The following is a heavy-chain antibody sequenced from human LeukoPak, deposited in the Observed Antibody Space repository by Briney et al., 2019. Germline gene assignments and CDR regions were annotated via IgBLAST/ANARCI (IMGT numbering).Heavy chain of an antibody. V-gene: IGHV3-7*03. Sequence: GGSLRLSCAASGFAFSSYWASWVRQAPGKGLEWVANINQDGSQKHYVDSVRGRFTISRDNAKNSLYLQMNSLRVEDTAVYYCARGEYYYDGGYWGQGTLVTVSS. CDR2: INQDGSQK. D-gene: IGHD3-22*01. CDR3: ARGEYYYDGGY. CDR1: GFAFSSYW. J-gene: IGHJ4*02.